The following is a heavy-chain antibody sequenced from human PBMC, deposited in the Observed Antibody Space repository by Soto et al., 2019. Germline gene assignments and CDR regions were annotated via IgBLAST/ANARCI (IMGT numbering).Heavy chain of an antibody. Sequence: QVQLVQSGAEVKRPGSSVKVSCKASGGTFNNYALSWVRQAPGQGLEWMGGIIPIFGTANYAQKFQGRVTITADKSTSTAYMELSSLRSEDTAVYYCATRANYGYCSGGSCYSFDYWGQGTLVTVSS. V-gene: IGHV1-69*06. CDR3: ATRANYGYCSGGSCYSFDY. D-gene: IGHD2-15*01. CDR2: IIPIFGTA. CDR1: GGTFNNYA. J-gene: IGHJ4*02.